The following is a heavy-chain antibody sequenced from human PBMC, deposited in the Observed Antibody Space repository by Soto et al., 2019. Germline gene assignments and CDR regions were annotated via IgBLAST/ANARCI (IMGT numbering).Heavy chain of an antibody. V-gene: IGHV1-18*01. D-gene: IGHD5-18*01. CDR1: GYTFTSYG. J-gene: IGHJ6*02. Sequence: ASVKVSCKASGYTFTSYGISWVRQAPGQGLEWMGWISAYNGNTNYAQKLQGRVTMTTDTSTSTAYMGLRSLRSDDTAVYYCARDVGYSYGYAALDSYYYYGMDVWGQGTTVTVSS. CDR3: ARDVGYSYGYAALDSYYYYGMDV. CDR2: ISAYNGNT.